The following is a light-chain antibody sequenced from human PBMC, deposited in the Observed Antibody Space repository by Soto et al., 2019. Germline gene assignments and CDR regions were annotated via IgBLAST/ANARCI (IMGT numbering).Light chain of an antibody. V-gene: IGKV1-39*01. CDR1: QSISNY. CDR2: AAS. Sequence: DIQMTQSPSSLSASVGDRVTITCRASQSISNYLNWYQQKPGKAPKVLIYAASTLQSGVPSRFSGSGCETDFTLTISSLQPEDFATYYCQQSYSTPPTRTFGQGTKVEVK. J-gene: IGKJ1*01. CDR3: QQSYSTPPTRT.